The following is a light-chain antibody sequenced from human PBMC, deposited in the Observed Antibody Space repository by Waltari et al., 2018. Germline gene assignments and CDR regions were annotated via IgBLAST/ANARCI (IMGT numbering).Light chain of an antibody. CDR2: AAS. J-gene: IGKJ1*01. Sequence: DIQMTQSPSSLSAPVGDRVTITCRASQSIRSHLNWYQLKPGKAPKLLIYAASSLQSGVPSRFGGSGSGTDFTLTISSLQPEDFATYYCQQSYSSPRTFGQGTRVEIK. CDR1: QSIRSH. V-gene: IGKV1-39*01. CDR3: QQSYSSPRT.